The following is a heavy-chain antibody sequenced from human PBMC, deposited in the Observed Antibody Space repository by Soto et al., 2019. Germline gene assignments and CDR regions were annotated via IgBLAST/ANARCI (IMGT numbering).Heavy chain of an antibody. D-gene: IGHD1-20*01. CDR1: GFTFNINA. CDR2: TGATGRTT. CDR3: ATVHNTSRSFDY. V-gene: IGHV3-23*01. J-gene: IGHJ4*02. Sequence: EVQLLESGGGLVQPGGSLRLSCAASGFTFNINAMTWVRQAPGKGLEWVSTTGATGRTTYYADSVKGRFTVCRDNSKNTLDLHMSSLRAEDTAVYYCATVHNTSRSFDYWGQGTLVTVSS.